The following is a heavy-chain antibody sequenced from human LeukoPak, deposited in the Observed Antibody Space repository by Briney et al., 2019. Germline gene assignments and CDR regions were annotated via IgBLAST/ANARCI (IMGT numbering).Heavy chain of an antibody. CDR1: GLTFSNYA. J-gene: IGHJ5*02. D-gene: IGHD4-23*01. V-gene: IGHV3-23*01. CDR2: ISDSGGST. CDR3: ARDKIDGSPVGTYNWFDP. Sequence: GGSLRLSCAVSGLTFSNYAMSWVRQAPGKGLEWVSGISDSGGSTYYADSVKGRFIISRDNSKNTLYLQMNSLRAEDTAVYYCARDKIDGSPVGTYNWFDPWGQGALVTVSS.